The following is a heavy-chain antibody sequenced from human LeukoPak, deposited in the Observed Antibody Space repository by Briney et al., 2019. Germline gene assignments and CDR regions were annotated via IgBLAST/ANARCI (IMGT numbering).Heavy chain of an antibody. CDR2: ISSGGTYE. J-gene: IGHJ4*02. CDR1: GFTFSNYA. D-gene: IGHD3-10*01. Sequence: GKSLRLSCAASGFTFSNYAMHRVRQAPGKGLEWVSLISSGGTYEYYADSVKGRFTISRDNSKNTLYLQLNSLRAEDTAVYYCARDSTYYYDSGSSGPHYFDNWGQGTLVTVSS. CDR3: ARDSTYYYDSGSSGPHYFDN. V-gene: IGHV3-30*01.